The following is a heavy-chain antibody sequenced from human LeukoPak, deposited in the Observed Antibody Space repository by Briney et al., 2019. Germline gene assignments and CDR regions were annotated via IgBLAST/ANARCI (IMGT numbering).Heavy chain of an antibody. CDR2: ISWNSGRI. CDR3: AKDNVAMLRGVFDY. V-gene: IGHV3-9*01. Sequence: PGGSLRLTCAASGFTFDDYAIHWVRQAPGKGLEWVSGISWNSGRIGYADSVKGRFTISRDNAKNSLYLQMNSLRVEDTALYYCAKDNVAMLRGVFDYWGQGTLVTVSS. J-gene: IGHJ4*02. CDR1: GFTFDDYA. D-gene: IGHD3-10*01.